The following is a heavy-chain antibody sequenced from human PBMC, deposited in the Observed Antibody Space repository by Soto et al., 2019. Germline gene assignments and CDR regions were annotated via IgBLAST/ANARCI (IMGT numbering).Heavy chain of an antibody. D-gene: IGHD3-22*01. CDR1: GFTFSIYA. CDR2: ISTNGGST. V-gene: IGHV3-64D*06. CDR3: VKGEYYYDSSGYYPFDY. Sequence: PEVSLRLSCSASGFTFSIYAMHWVRQAPGKGLEYVSSISTNGGSTDYADSVKGRFTISRDNSKNTVYLQMSSLRVEDTAVYYCVKGEYYYDSSGYYPFDYWGQGTLVTVSS. J-gene: IGHJ4*02.